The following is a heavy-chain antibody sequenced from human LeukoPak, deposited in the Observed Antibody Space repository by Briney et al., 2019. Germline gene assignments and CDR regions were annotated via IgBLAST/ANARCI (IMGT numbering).Heavy chain of an antibody. D-gene: IGHD3-10*01. CDR1: GGSISSYY. CDR3: ASETLWFGELGRFYAFDI. V-gene: IGHV4-59*12. CDR2: IYYSGST. J-gene: IGHJ3*02. Sequence: PSETLSLTCTVSGGSISSYYWSWIRQPPGKGLEWIGNIYYSGSTYYSPSLTSRVTVSVDTSENQFSLKLSSVTAADTAVYYCASETLWFGELGRFYAFDIWGQGTMVTVSS.